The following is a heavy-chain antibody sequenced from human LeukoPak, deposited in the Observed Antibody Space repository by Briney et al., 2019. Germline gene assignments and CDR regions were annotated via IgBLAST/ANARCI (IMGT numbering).Heavy chain of an antibody. CDR1: GGSISSYY. D-gene: IGHD5-18*01. V-gene: IGHV4-59*06. J-gene: IGHJ2*01. Sequence: SETLSLTCTVSGGSISSYYWSWIRQPPGKGLEWIGYIYYNRSIYYNPSLKSRVTISVDTSKNQFSLKLSSVTAADTAVYYCARDLLDTAMVHYWYFDLWGRGTLVTVSS. CDR2: IYYNRSI. CDR3: ARDLLDTAMVHYWYFDL.